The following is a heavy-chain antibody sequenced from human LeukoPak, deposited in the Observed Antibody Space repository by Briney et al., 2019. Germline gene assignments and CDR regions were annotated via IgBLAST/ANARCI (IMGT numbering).Heavy chain of an antibody. Sequence: SETLSLTCTVSGGSISSSSYYWGWIRQPPGKGLEWIGSIYYSGSTYYNPSLKSRVTISVDTSKNQFSLKLSSVTAADTAVYYCARQRRVGVPMEFDPWGQGTLVTVSS. J-gene: IGHJ5*02. D-gene: IGHD1-26*01. CDR1: GGSISSSSYY. CDR3: ARQRRVGVPMEFDP. V-gene: IGHV4-39*01. CDR2: IYYSGST.